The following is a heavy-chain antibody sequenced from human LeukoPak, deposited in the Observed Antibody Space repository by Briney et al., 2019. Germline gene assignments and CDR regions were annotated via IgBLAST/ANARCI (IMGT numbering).Heavy chain of an antibody. CDR3: ARARQWLLGLGRAFDI. V-gene: IGHV3-53*01. J-gene: IGHJ3*02. D-gene: IGHD6-19*01. Sequence: PGGSLRLSCAASGFTVSSNYMSWVRQAPGKGLEWVSVIYSGGSTYYADSVKGRFTISRDNSKNTLYIQMNSLRAEDTAVYYCARARQWLLGLGRAFDIWGQGTMVTVSS. CDR1: GFTVSSNY. CDR2: IYSGGST.